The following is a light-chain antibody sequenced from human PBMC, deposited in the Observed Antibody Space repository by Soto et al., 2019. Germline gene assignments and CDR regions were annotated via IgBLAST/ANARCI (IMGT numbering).Light chain of an antibody. J-gene: IGKJ1*01. CDR3: QQYYSYSWT. CDR1: QTISSW. CDR2: TAS. V-gene: IGKV1-5*03. Sequence: DIQMTQSPSTLSGSVGDRVTITCRASQTISSWLAWYQQKPGKAPNLLIYTASTLKSGVPSRFSGSGSGTEFTLTISSLQPDDFATYYCQQYYSYSWTFGQGTKVDI.